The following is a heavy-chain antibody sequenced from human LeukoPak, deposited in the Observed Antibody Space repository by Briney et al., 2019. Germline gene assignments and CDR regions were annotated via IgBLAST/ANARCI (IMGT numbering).Heavy chain of an antibody. CDR3: ARGRRAYYDSSGYPLDY. V-gene: IGHV3-7*01. D-gene: IGHD3-22*01. J-gene: IGHJ4*02. Sequence: PGGSLRLSCAASGFTFSRYNMSWVRQAPGKGLEWVANIKQDGSEKYYVDSVKGRFTISRDNAKNSLYLQMNSLRAEDTAVYYCARGRRAYYDSSGYPLDYWGQGTLVTVSS. CDR1: GFTFSRYN. CDR2: IKQDGSEK.